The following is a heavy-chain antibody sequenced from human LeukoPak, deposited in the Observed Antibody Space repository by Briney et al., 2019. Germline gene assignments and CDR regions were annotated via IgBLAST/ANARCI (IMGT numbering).Heavy chain of an antibody. Sequence: GGSLRLSCAASGFTFDDYAMHWVRQAPGKGLEWVSGISWNSGSIGYADSVKGRFTISRDNAKNSLYLQMNSLRAEDTAVYYCVRGVIVGDVWGQGTTVTVSS. CDR1: GFTFDDYA. CDR3: VRGVIVGDV. CDR2: ISWNSGSI. J-gene: IGHJ6*02. V-gene: IGHV3-9*01. D-gene: IGHD1-26*01.